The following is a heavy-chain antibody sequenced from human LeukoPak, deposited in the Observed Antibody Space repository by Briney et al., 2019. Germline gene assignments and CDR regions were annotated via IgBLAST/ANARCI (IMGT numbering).Heavy chain of an antibody. CDR1: GFTFSSYW. V-gene: IGHV3-7*01. Sequence: GGSLRLSCAASGFTFSSYWISWVRQAPGKGLEWVANIKQDGSEKYYVDSVKGRFTISRDNAKNSLYLQMNSLRAEDTAVYYCASDRDYYDSSGYLFDYWGQGTLVTVSS. J-gene: IGHJ4*02. CDR2: IKQDGSEK. D-gene: IGHD3-22*01. CDR3: ASDRDYYDSSGYLFDY.